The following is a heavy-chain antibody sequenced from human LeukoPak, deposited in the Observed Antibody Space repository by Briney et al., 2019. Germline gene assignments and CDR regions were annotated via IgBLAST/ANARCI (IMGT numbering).Heavy chain of an antibody. CDR2: ISSSSSYI. Sequence: GGSLRLSCAASGFTFSSYSMNWVRQAPGKGLEWVSSISSSSSYIYYAHSVKGRFTISRDNAKNSLYLQMNSLRAEDTAVYYCSRRQLADYWGQGTLVTVSS. D-gene: IGHD6-13*01. CDR3: SRRQLADY. V-gene: IGHV3-21*01. CDR1: GFTFSSYS. J-gene: IGHJ4*02.